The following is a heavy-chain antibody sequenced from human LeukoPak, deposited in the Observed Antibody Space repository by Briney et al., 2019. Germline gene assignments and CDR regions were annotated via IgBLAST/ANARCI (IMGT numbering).Heavy chain of an antibody. D-gene: IGHD3-3*01. J-gene: IGHJ4*02. V-gene: IGHV3-7*01. Sequence: GGSLRLSCAASGFTFSSDWTAWVRQAPGKGLEWVANIKQDGGEKFYLDSVKGRFTISRDNSRNSLYLQMNSLRAEDTAVYYCARVSAEWLLSYWGQGTLVTVSS. CDR1: GFTFSSDW. CDR2: IKQDGGEK. CDR3: ARVSAEWLLSY.